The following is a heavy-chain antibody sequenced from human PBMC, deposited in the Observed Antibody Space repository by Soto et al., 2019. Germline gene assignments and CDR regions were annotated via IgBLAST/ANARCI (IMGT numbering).Heavy chain of an antibody. CDR1: GFTFSSYW. D-gene: IGHD2-15*01. J-gene: IGHJ6*03. V-gene: IGHV3-74*01. Sequence: PGGSLRLSCAASGFTFSSYWMHRVRQAPGKGLVWVSRINSDGSSTSYADSVKGRFTISRDNAKNTLYLQMNSLRAEDTAVYYCMGYCSGGNYMDVWGKGTTVTVSS. CDR3: MGYCSGGNYMDV. CDR2: INSDGSST.